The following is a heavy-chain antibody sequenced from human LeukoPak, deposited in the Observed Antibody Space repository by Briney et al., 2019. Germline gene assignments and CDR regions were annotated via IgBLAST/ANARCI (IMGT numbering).Heavy chain of an antibody. Sequence: ASVKVSCKASGYTFTSYGISWVRQAPGQGLEWMGMISAYNGSTNYAQKLQGRVTMTTDTSTSTAYMELRSLRSDDTAVYYCASPKLPYSCGYDFDYWGQGTLVTVSS. CDR3: ASPKLPYSCGYDFDY. D-gene: IGHD5-18*01. J-gene: IGHJ4*02. V-gene: IGHV1-18*01. CDR1: GYTFTSYG. CDR2: ISAYNGST.